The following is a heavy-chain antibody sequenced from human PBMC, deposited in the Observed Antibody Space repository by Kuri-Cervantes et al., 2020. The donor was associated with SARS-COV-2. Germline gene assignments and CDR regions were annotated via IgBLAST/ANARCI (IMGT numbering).Heavy chain of an antibody. J-gene: IGHJ4*02. V-gene: IGHV1-69*02. Sequence: SVKVSCKASGGTFSSYTISWVRQAPGQGLEWMGRIIPILGIANYAQKFQGRVTITADKSTSTPHMELSSLRSEDTAVYYCASGAVADLFDYWGQGTLVTVSS. CDR2: IIPILGIA. CDR1: GGTFSSYT. D-gene: IGHD6-19*01. CDR3: ASGAVADLFDY.